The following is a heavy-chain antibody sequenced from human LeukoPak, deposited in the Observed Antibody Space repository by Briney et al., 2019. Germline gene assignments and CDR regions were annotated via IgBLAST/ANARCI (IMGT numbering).Heavy chain of an antibody. Sequence: SETLSLTCTVYGGSITSHYWTWIRQSPVKGLEWIGDISNSGSTSSHPSLKSRVTISIDTSKNQFSLKLSSVTAADTAVYYCGRDGLVGYFSYYYMDVWGKGTTVTVSS. D-gene: IGHD2-15*01. V-gene: IGHV4-59*11. CDR1: GGSITSHY. CDR2: ISNSGST. J-gene: IGHJ6*03. CDR3: GRDGLVGYFSYYYMDV.